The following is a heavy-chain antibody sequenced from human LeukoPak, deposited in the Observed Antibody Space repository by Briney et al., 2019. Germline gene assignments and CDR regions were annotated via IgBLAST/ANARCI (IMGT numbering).Heavy chain of an antibody. CDR3: ARGCRDGFTKSDAFVI. CDR2: INHSGST. Sequence: SETLSLTCAVYGGSFSGYYWSWIRQLPGKGLEWIGEINHSGSTNYNPSLKSRVTISVDTSKNQFSLKLSSVTAADTAVYYCARGCRDGFTKSDAFVIWGQGTMVTVSS. D-gene: IGHD5-24*01. CDR1: GGSFSGYY. V-gene: IGHV4-34*01. J-gene: IGHJ3*02.